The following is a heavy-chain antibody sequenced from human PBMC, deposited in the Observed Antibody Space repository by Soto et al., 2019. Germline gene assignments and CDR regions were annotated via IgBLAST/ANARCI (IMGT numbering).Heavy chain of an antibody. CDR1: GFTFDDYA. Sequence: GGSLRLSCADSGFTFDDYAMHWVRQAPGKGLEWVSGISWNSGSIGYADSVKGRFTISRDNAKNSLYLQMNSLRAEDTALYYCAKDKSPDSIPSGGHYYYYYYMDVWGKGTTVTVSS. D-gene: IGHD4-4*01. J-gene: IGHJ6*03. V-gene: IGHV3-9*01. CDR2: ISWNSGSI. CDR3: AKDKSPDSIPSGGHYYYYYYMDV.